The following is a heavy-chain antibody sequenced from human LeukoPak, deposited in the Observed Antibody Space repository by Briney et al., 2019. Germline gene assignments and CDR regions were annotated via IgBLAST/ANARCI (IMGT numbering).Heavy chain of an antibody. J-gene: IGHJ4*02. CDR3: ARPYTYGDYGH. CDR2: IKPDGGET. V-gene: IGHV3-7*03. D-gene: IGHD4-17*01. Sequence: GGSLRLSCAASGFTFSSYWMNWVRQAPGKGLEWVANIKPDGGETYYVDSVKGRFTISRDNAKSSLYLQMNSLRAEDTAVYYCARPYTYGDYGHWGQGTLVTVSS. CDR1: GFTFSSYW.